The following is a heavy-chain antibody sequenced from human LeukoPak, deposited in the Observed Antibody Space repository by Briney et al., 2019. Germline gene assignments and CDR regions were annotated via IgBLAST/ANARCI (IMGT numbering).Heavy chain of an antibody. J-gene: IGHJ4*02. CDR3: ASRDYTSSKY. D-gene: IGHD2-2*02. CDR1: GGSISSGSYY. Sequence: SQTLSLTCTVSGGSISSGSYYWSWIRQPAGKGLEWIGRIYTSGSTNYNPSLKSRVTISVDTSKNQFSLKLSSVTAADTAVYYCASRDYTSSKYWGQGTLVTVSS. V-gene: IGHV4-61*02. CDR2: IYTSGST.